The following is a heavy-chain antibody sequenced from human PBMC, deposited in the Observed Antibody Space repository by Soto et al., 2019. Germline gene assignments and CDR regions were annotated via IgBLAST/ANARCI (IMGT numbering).Heavy chain of an antibody. D-gene: IGHD2-2*01. CDR1: GFTFGSYS. V-gene: IGHV3-23*01. CDR2: ITGSADKT. CDR3: ARDCSSSSCSVWHY. Sequence: GGSLRLSCAASGFTFGSYSMNWVRQAPGKGLEWVSGITGSADKTYYADSVKGRFIISRDNSKNTLYLQMNSLRAEDTALYYCARDCSSSSCSVWHYWGQGTLVTVSS. J-gene: IGHJ4*02.